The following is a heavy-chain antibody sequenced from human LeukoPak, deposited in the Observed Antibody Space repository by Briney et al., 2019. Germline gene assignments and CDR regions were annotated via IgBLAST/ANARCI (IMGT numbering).Heavy chain of an antibody. D-gene: IGHD3-10*01. V-gene: IGHV3-23*01. CDR1: GLTFSIYA. J-gene: IGHJ5*02. CDR2: ISGSGRDT. Sequence: GGCLRLSCSASGLTFSIYAMGWVRQAPGKGLQWVAGISGSGRDTYSAESVKGRFTISRDNVNNTVSLQMNSLRVEDTATYYCVKEYTGSFYNFENWFDPWGQGTVVTVSP. CDR3: VKEYTGSFYNFENWFDP.